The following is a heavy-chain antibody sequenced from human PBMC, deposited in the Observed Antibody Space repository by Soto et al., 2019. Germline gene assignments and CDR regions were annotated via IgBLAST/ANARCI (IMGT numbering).Heavy chain of an antibody. D-gene: IGHD3-3*01. Sequence: EVQLVESGGGLVQPGGSLRLSCAASGFTFTAYSMNWVRQAPGKGLEWVSYISSGSGSIYYADSVKGRFTISRDDVKNSLYLQMNSLRDEDTAVYYCARDFWDYWGQGTVVTVSS. CDR2: ISSGSGSI. CDR3: ARDFWDY. J-gene: IGHJ4*02. CDR1: GFTFTAYS. V-gene: IGHV3-48*02.